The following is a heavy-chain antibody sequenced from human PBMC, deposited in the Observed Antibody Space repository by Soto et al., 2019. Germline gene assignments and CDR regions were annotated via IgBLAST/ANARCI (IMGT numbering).Heavy chain of an antibody. CDR1: GHGISSYA. CDR2: INIGSGNT. D-gene: IGHD2-21*02. CDR3: ARDGGDCGYRLAYYYYIGMDV. V-gene: IGHV1-3*04. J-gene: IGHJ6*02. Sequence: ASVKVSCNASGHGISSYAMHLVSQAPEQRLEWMGWINIGSGNTEYSQNFQDRITITRDTSASTVYMELSSLRSEDTAVYYCARDGGDCGYRLAYYYYIGMDVWGQGTTVTVSS.